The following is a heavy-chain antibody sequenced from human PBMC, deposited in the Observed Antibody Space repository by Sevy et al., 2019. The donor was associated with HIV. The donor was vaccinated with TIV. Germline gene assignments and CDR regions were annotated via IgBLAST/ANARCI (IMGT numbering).Heavy chain of an antibody. D-gene: IGHD2-15*01. CDR2: IIPIFGTA. Sequence: ASVKVSCKASGGTFSSYAISWVRQAPGQGLEWMGGIIPIFGTANYAQKFQGRVTITADESTSTAYMELSSLRSEDTAVYYCASMSCSGGSCYPHYYYYGIDVWGQGTTVTVSS. J-gene: IGHJ6*02. CDR1: GGTFSSYA. V-gene: IGHV1-69*13. CDR3: ASMSCSGGSCYPHYYYYGIDV.